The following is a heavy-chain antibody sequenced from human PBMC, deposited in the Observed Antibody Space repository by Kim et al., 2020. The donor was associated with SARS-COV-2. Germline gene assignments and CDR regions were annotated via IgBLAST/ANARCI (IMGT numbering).Heavy chain of an antibody. V-gene: IGHV3-23*01. CDR2: VSGSGDHT. J-gene: IGHJ5*02. CDR1: GFTFDSYA. Sequence: GGSLRLSCAASGFTFDSYAMSWVRQAPGKGLEWVSSVSGSGDHTQYADSVKGRFTISRDNSRNNLHLQMNNLGADDAALYYCAKSRGDLWSGYVHWFDP. D-gene: IGHD3-3*01. CDR3: AKSRGDLWSGYVHWFDP.